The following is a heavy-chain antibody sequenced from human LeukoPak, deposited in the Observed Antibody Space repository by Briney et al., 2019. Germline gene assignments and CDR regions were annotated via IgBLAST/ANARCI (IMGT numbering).Heavy chain of an antibody. J-gene: IGHJ4*02. CDR3: ARGRGYCSSTSCYFLFDY. D-gene: IGHD2-2*01. Sequence: SETLSLTCAVYGGSFSGYYWSWTRQPPGKGLEWIGEINHSGSTNYNPSLKSRVTISVDTSKNQFSLKLSSVTAADTAVYYCARGRGYCSSTSCYFLFDYWGQGTLVTVSS. CDR1: GGSFSGYY. V-gene: IGHV4-34*01. CDR2: INHSGST.